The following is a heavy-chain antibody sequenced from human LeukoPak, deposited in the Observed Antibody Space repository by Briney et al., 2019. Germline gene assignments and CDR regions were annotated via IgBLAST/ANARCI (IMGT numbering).Heavy chain of an antibody. CDR1: GFVVNRNY. CDR3: ANGSSAYYFES. D-gene: IGHD6-6*01. V-gene: IGHV3-53*01. CDR2: IYDGGSR. Sequence: GSLRLSCEVSGFVVNRNYMNWIRQAPGKGLEWVSVIYDGGSRYYADSVKGRFTISRDTSKNTVYLEMTGPRVDDTAVYYCANGSSAYYFESWGQGTLVTVSS. J-gene: IGHJ4*02.